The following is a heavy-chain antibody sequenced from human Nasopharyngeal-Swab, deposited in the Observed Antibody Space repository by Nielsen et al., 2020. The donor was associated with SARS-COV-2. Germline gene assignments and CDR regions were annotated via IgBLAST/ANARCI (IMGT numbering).Heavy chain of an antibody. CDR1: GGSISSSSYY. D-gene: IGHD6-19*01. Sequence: SETLSLTCTVSGGSISSSSYYWGWIRQPPGKRLEWIGSIYYSGSTYYNPSLKSRVTISVDTSKNQFSLKLSSVTAADTAVYYCARQPKQWLVQNPKLYFDYWGQGTLVTVSS. CDR3: ARQPKQWLVQNPKLYFDY. J-gene: IGHJ4*02. CDR2: IYYSGST. V-gene: IGHV4-39*01.